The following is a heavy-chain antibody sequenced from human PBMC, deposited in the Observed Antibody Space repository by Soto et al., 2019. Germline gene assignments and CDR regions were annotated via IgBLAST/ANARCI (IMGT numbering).Heavy chain of an antibody. CDR1: GFTFSNYG. Sequence: QVQLVESGGGVVQPGRSLRLSCAASGFTFSNYGMHWVRRAPGKGLEWVTIISHDGSNKDYADSVKGRFTVSRDNSKNALYLQMNSLSADDTAVYYCAKDNNKSWLRPSPAFDVWGQGTIVTVSS. J-gene: IGHJ3*01. CDR3: AKDNNKSWLRPSPAFDV. D-gene: IGHD5-12*01. CDR2: ISHDGSNK. V-gene: IGHV3-30*18.